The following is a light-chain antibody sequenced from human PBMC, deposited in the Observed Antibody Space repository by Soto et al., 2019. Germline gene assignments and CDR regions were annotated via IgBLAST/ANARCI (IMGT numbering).Light chain of an antibody. CDR3: QQYDSSSPT. Sequence: DIQMTQSPSTLSASVGDGVTSTRRASQNISVWLAWYQQRQGKAPKFLIYDASSLETGVPSRFSGSGSGTEFTLTIRSLQPDDFATYYCQQYDSSSPTFGQGTKLEIK. CDR2: DAS. V-gene: IGKV1-5*01. J-gene: IGKJ2*01. CDR1: QNISVW.